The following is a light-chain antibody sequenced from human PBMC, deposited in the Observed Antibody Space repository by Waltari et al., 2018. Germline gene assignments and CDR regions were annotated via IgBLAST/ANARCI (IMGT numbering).Light chain of an antibody. CDR2: SNI. J-gene: IGLJ3*02. CDR1: TSNIATNT. Sequence: QSVLTQSPSASGTPGQRVTISCSGGTSNIATNTVNWYQHLPGTAPKLLIYSNIQRPSGVPDRFSGSQSGTSASLAISGLQSEDEGDYYCSAWDDALNGYLFGGGTKLTVL. V-gene: IGLV1-44*01. CDR3: SAWDDALNGYL.